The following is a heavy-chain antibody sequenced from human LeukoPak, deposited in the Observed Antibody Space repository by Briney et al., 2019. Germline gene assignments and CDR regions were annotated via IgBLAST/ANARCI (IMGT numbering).Heavy chain of an antibody. V-gene: IGHV3-7*01. D-gene: IGHD6-13*01. CDR3: AREWYSSSWYLGNWFDP. CDR1: GFTFSSYW. J-gene: IGHJ5*02. Sequence: GGSLRLSCAASGFTFSSYWMSWVRQAPGKGQEWVANIKQDGSEKYYVDSVKGRFTISRDNAKNSLYLQMNSLRAGDTAVYSCAREWYSSSWYLGNWFDPWGQGTLVTVSS. CDR2: IKQDGSEK.